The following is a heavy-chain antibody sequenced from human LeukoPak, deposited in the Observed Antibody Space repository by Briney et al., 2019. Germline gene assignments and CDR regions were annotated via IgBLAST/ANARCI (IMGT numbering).Heavy chain of an antibody. V-gene: IGHV3-21*01. J-gene: IGHJ4*02. CDR3: ARTGDYESFDY. CDR1: GFTFSSFG. Sequence: GGSLRLSCAASGFTFSSFGMNWVRQAPGKGLEWVSTISASGISTYYADSVKGRFTISRGNAKNSLFLQMNSLRAEDTAVYYCARTGDYESFDYWGQGTLVTVSS. CDR2: ISASGIST. D-gene: IGHD7-27*01.